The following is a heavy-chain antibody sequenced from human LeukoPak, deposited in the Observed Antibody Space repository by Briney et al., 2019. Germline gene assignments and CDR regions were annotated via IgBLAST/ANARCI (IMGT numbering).Heavy chain of an antibody. CDR2: IYYSGST. CDR3: ARGDTAEYYYDSSGYYYFDY. CDR1: GGSISSYY. D-gene: IGHD3-22*01. V-gene: IGHV4-59*01. J-gene: IGHJ4*02. Sequence: NPSETLSLTCTVSGGSISSYYWSWIRQPPGKGLEWIGYIYYSGSTNYNPSLKSRVTISVDTSKNQFSLKLSSVTAADTAVYYCARGDTAEYYYDSSGYYYFDYWGQGTLVTVSS.